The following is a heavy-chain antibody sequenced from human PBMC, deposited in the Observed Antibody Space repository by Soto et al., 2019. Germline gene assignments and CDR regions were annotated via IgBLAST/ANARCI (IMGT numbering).Heavy chain of an antibody. CDR1: GFTFSSYA. CDR3: AKIFRYGDPEY. V-gene: IGHV3-23*01. J-gene: IGHJ4*02. CDR2: ISVSGDST. D-gene: IGHD2-21*02. Sequence: EVQLLESGGGLVQPGGSLRLSCAASGFTFSSYAMSWVRQAPGKGLEWVSGISVSGDSTYYAGSVKGRFTISRDNSKSPLYLQMNSLRAEDTAVYYCAKIFRYGDPEYWGQGALVTVPS.